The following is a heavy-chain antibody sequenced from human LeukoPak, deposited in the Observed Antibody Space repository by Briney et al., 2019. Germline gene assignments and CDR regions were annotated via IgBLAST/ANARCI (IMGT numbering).Heavy chain of an antibody. Sequence: GVSLRLSCAASGFTSSSYAMSRVRQAPGKGLEWVAVISYDGSNKYYADSVKGRFTISRDNSKNTLYLQMNSLRAEDTAVYYCAKDGESDFWSGYYVGYFDYWGQGTLVTVFS. D-gene: IGHD3-3*01. CDR1: GFTSSSYA. CDR2: ISYDGSNK. J-gene: IGHJ4*02. V-gene: IGHV3-30*18. CDR3: AKDGESDFWSGYYVGYFDY.